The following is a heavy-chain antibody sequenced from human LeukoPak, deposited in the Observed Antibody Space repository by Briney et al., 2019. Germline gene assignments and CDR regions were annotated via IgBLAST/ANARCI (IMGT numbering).Heavy chain of an antibody. CDR3: ATHPGNLDAFDI. CDR2: IYYSGST. V-gene: IGHV4-39*01. Sequence: PSETLSLTCTVSGGSISSSSYYWGWIRQPPGKGLEWIGSIYYSGSTYYNPSLKSRVTISVDTSKNQFSLKLRSVTAADTAVYYCATHPGNLDAFDIWGQGTMVTVSS. J-gene: IGHJ3*02. CDR1: GGSISSSSYY.